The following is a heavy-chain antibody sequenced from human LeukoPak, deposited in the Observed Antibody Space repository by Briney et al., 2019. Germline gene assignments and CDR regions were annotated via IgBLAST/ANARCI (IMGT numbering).Heavy chain of an antibody. Sequence: GGSMRLACAASGFTFSSYAMSWVRQAPGKGLEWVSAISGSGGSTYYADPVKGRFTISRDNSKNTLYLQMNSLRAEDTAVYYCAEDPMGVVPAAMAYYFDYWGQGTLVTVSS. CDR3: AEDPMGVVPAAMAYYFDY. CDR1: GFTFSSYA. J-gene: IGHJ4*02. D-gene: IGHD2-2*01. CDR2: ISGSGGST. V-gene: IGHV3-23*01.